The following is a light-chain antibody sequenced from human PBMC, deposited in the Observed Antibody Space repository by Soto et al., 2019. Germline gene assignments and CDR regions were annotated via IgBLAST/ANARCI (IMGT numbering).Light chain of an antibody. CDR1: QSVSRGY. CDR2: STS. CDR3: QQYHNSRT. J-gene: IGKJ1*01. Sequence: EIVLAQSPGTLSLSPGERATLSCRASQSVSRGYFAWYQQKPGQAPRLLIYSTSTRATGIPDRFSGSGSGTDFTLTISRLEPEDFAVYYCQQYHNSRTFGQGTKVEIK. V-gene: IGKV3-20*01.